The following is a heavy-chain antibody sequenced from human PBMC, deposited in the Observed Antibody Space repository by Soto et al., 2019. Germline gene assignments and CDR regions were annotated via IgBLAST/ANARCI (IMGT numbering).Heavy chain of an antibody. Sequence: QVQLQESGPGLVKPSQTLSLTCTVSGGSISSGGYYWSWIRQHPGKGLEWIGYIYYSGSTYYNPSHKSRLTIPVDPSKHQFSLKLSSVTAADTAVYYCARGGIYGDEHWYFDLWGRRTLVTVSS. V-gene: IGHV4-31*03. J-gene: IGHJ2*01. CDR2: IYYSGST. CDR1: GGSISSGGYY. CDR3: ARGGIYGDEHWYFDL. D-gene: IGHD4-17*01.